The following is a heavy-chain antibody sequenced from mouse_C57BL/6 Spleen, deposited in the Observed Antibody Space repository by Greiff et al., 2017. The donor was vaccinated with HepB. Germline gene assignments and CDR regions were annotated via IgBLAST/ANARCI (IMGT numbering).Heavy chain of an antibody. Sequence: EVMLVESGGGLVKPGGSLKLSCAASGFTFSSYAMSWVRQTPEKRLEWVATISDGGSYTYYPDNVKGRFTISRDNAKNNLYLQMSHLKSEDTAMYYCARISTVVAKDYAMDYWGQGTSVTVSS. CDR1: GFTFSSYA. CDR3: ARISTVVAKDYAMDY. CDR2: ISDGGSYT. J-gene: IGHJ4*01. D-gene: IGHD1-1*01. V-gene: IGHV5-4*03.